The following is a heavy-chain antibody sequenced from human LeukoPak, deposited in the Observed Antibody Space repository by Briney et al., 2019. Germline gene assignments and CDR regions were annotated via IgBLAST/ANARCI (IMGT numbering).Heavy chain of an antibody. CDR2: IYRSGST. CDR1: GVSSSSGGSY. Sequence: SETLSLTCTVSGVSSSSGGSYWRWVRQPPGRGRGWIGYIYRSGSTYSKQSRNRPVTTSADRSQNQFSLKLSSGTAAGTAVYYCARSPRDVAVAGTDMDVWGTGTTVTASS. CDR3: ARSPRDVAVAGTDMDV. D-gene: IGHD6-19*01. V-gene: IGHV4-30-2*01. J-gene: IGHJ6*03.